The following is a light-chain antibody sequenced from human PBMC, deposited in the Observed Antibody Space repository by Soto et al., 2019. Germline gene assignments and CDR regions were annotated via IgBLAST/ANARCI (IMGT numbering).Light chain of an antibody. CDR1: SSNFGAGYD. CDR3: QSYDGSLSAVV. V-gene: IGLV1-40*01. CDR2: GNS. Sequence: QSVLTQPPSVSGAPGQRVTISCTGSSSNFGAGYDVHWYQQLPGTAPKLLIYGNSNRPSGVPDRFSGSKSGTSASLAITGLQAEDEADYYCQSYDGSLSAVVFGGGTKVTVL. J-gene: IGLJ2*01.